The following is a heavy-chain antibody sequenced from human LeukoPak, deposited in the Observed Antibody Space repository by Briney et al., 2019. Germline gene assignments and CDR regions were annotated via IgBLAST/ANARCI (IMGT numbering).Heavy chain of an antibody. D-gene: IGHD4-11*01. CDR3: ARHDYSNYGSWWFDP. V-gene: IGHV4-4*09. Sequence: SETLSLTCTVSGGSISSYYWSWIRQPPGKGLEWIGYIYTSGSTNYNPSLKSRVTRSVDTSKNQFSLQLSSVTAADTAVYYCARHDYSNYGSWWFDPWGQGTLVTVSS. CDR1: GGSISSYY. J-gene: IGHJ5*02. CDR2: IYTSGST.